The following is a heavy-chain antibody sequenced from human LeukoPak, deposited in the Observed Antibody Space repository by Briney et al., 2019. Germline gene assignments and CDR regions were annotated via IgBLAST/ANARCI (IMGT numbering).Heavy chain of an antibody. CDR1: GFTFSSYW. CDR3: AHYDSSGYHAFDI. D-gene: IGHD3-22*01. Sequence: GGSLRLSCAASGFTFSSYWMHWVRQPPGRGLVWVSRINSDGGTTSYADSVKGRFTISRDNAKNTLYLQMNSLRAEDTAVYYCAHYDSSGYHAFDIWGQGTMVTVSS. J-gene: IGHJ3*02. V-gene: IGHV3-74*01. CDR2: INSDGGTT.